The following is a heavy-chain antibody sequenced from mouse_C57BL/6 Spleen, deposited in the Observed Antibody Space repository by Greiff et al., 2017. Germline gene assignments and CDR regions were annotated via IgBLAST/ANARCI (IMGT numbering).Heavy chain of an antibody. Sequence: VKLQESGAELVRPGASVTLSCKASGYTFTDYEMHWVKQTPVHGLEWIGAIDPETGGTAYNQKFKGKAILTADKSSSTAYMELRSLTSEDSAVYYCTRGGGSSYERDYAMDYWGQGTSVTVSS. D-gene: IGHD1-1*01. CDR1: GYTFTDYE. V-gene: IGHV1-15*01. CDR3: TRGGGSSYERDYAMDY. CDR2: IDPETGGT. J-gene: IGHJ4*01.